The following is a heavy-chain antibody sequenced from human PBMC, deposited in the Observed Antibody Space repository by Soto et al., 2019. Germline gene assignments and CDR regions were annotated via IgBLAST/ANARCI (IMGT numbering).Heavy chain of an antibody. V-gene: IGHV3-23*01. CDR3: AKSRVFIGAIVTLLDS. CDR2: MGGSGRST. J-gene: IGHJ4*02. Sequence: GGSLRLSCVASGFTFSSYAMTWVRQAPGKGLEWVSSMGGSGRSTYYTGSVKGRFTISRDNSENTLYLQMNGLRADDTALYFCAKSRVFIGAIVTLLDSWGQGTQVTVSS. CDR1: GFTFSSYA. D-gene: IGHD3-16*02.